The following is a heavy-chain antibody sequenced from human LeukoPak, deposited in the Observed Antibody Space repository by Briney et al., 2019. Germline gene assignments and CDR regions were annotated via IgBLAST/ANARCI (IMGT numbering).Heavy chain of an antibody. D-gene: IGHD2-15*01. CDR1: GFTFTTYD. CDR3: ARDRGGGHMDV. V-gene: IGHV3-13*01. Sequence: PGGPLRLSCAASGFTFTTYDMHWVRQATGKGLEWVSAIGTTGDTYYPGSAKGRFTISRENAKNSLYLQMNSLRAGDTAVYYCARDRGGGHMDVWGKGTTVTISS. J-gene: IGHJ6*03. CDR2: IGTTGDT.